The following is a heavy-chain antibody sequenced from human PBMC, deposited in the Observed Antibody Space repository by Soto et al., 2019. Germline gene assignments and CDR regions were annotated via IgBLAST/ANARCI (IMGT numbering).Heavy chain of an antibody. V-gene: IGHV3-30*18. Sequence: QVQLVESGGGVVQPGRSLRLSCAASGFTFSSYGMHWVRQAPGKGLEWGAVISYNGSNKYYADSVKGRFTISRDNSKNTLYLQMNSLRAEDTAVYYCAKDAIAAAGASVFGWYFDLWGRGTLVTVSS. CDR2: ISYNGSNK. D-gene: IGHD6-13*01. CDR1: GFTFSSYG. J-gene: IGHJ2*01. CDR3: AKDAIAAAGASVFGWYFDL.